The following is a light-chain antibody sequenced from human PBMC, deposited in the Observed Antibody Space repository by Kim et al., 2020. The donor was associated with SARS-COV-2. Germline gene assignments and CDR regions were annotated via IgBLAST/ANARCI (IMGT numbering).Light chain of an antibody. CDR3: GTWDTSLRGWV. CDR2: DNN. Sequence: GQKVTISCSGSNSNIGNNYVSWYQQLPGTAPKLLIYDNNKRPSGIPDRFSGPKSGTSATLGITGLQTGDEADYYCGTWDTSLRGWVFGGGTQLTVL. J-gene: IGLJ3*02. V-gene: IGLV1-51*01. CDR1: NSNIGNNY.